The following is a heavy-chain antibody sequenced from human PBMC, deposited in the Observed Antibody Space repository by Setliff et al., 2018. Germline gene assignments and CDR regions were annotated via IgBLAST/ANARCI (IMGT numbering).Heavy chain of an antibody. D-gene: IGHD3-10*01. CDR1: RFTFSSSA. J-gene: IGHJ4*02. CDR3: ARDGLLWFGELLSEYYLDY. V-gene: IGHV3-23*01. Sequence: PGGSLRLSCAASRFTFSSSAMAWVRQAPGKGLEWVSAISSTITSTYYADSVKGRFTISRDNSKSTLYLQMNSLRAEDTAVYYCARDGLLWFGELLSEYYLDYWGQGTLVTVSS. CDR2: ISSTITST.